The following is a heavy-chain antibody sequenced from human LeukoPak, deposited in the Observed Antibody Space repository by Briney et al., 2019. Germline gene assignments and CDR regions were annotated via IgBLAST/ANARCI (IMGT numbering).Heavy chain of an antibody. CDR1: GGSISSHY. CDR2: IYYTGST. D-gene: IGHD5-24*01. V-gene: IGHV4-59*11. CDR3: ARGRRDGYNPDAFDI. Sequence: SETLPLTCTVSGGSISSHYWSWIRQPPGKGLEWIGYIYYTGSTKYIPSLKSRVAMSVDTSRNQFSLKLSSVTAADTAVYYCARGRRDGYNPDAFDIWGQGTVVSVSS. J-gene: IGHJ3*02.